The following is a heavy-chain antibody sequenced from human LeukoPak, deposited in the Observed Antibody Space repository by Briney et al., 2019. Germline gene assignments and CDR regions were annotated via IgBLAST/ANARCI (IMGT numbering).Heavy chain of an antibody. CDR3: ARTLQYFDY. CDR1: GGSISSSSYY. J-gene: IGHJ4*02. D-gene: IGHD4-11*01. V-gene: IGHV4-39*07. CDR2: IYYSGST. Sequence: KASETLSLTCTVSGGSISSSSYYWGWIRQPPGKGLEWIGSIYYSGSTYYNPSLKSRVTISVDTSKNQFSLKLSSVTAADTAVYYCARTLQYFDYWGQGTLVTVSS.